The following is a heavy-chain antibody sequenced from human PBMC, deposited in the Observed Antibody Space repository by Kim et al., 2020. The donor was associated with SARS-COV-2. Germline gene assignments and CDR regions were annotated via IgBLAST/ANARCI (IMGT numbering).Heavy chain of an antibody. CDR1: GFTFSSYG. V-gene: IGHV3-30*18. D-gene: IGHD2-15*01. Sequence: GGSLRLSCAASGFTFSSYGMHWVRQAPGKGLEWVAVISYDGSNKYYADSVKGRFTISRDNSKNTLYLQMNSLRAEDTAVYYCAKGDIVVVVAATEFWGQG. J-gene: IGHJ1*01. CDR3: AKGDIVVVVAATEF. CDR2: ISYDGSNK.